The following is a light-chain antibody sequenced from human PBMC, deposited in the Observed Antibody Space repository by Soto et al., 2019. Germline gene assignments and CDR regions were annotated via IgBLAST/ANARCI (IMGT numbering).Light chain of an antibody. CDR2: GAS. J-gene: IGKJ1*01. CDR1: QSVDSNY. CDR3: QQYGSSPRT. Sequence: EIVLTQSPGTLSLSPGEEATLSCRASQSVDSNYLAWYQQKPGQTPRLIIYGASGRADGIPHRFSGSGFGTDFTLTISKVEPEDFAVYYCQQYGSSPRTFGQGTKVDI. V-gene: IGKV3-20*01.